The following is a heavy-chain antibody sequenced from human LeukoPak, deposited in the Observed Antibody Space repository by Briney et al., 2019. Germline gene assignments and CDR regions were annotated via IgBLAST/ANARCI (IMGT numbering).Heavy chain of an antibody. D-gene: IGHD2-2*01. CDR1: GFTFSSYT. V-gene: IGHV3-21*01. Sequence: GGSLRLSCAASGFTFSSYTMNWVRQAPGKGLGWVSSISSIGGYIYYADSVKGRFTISRDTAKHSLYLQMNSVRAEDTGVYYCARGGTYQPLLGYWGQGTLVTVSS. J-gene: IGHJ4*02. CDR2: ISSIGGYI. CDR3: ARGGTYQPLLGY.